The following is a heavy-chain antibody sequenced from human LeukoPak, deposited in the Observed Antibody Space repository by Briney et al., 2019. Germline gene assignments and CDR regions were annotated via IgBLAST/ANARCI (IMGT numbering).Heavy chain of an antibody. V-gene: IGHV1-18*01. CDR2: SSGYNTNT. D-gene: IGHD6-19*01. Sequence: GASVKVSCKTSGYTFTSYGVTWVRQAPGQGLEWMGWSSGYNTNTQYAQKLQGRVTMTTDTSTSTAYMELRSLRSDDTAVYYCARGLEREYWLVPGDYWGQGTLIIVSS. CDR3: ARGLEREYWLVPGDY. J-gene: IGHJ4*02. CDR1: GYTFTSYG.